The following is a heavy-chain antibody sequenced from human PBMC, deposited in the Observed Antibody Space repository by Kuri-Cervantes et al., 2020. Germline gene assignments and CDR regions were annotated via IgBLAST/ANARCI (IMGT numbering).Heavy chain of an antibody. CDR3: ARGPYGSGSYSYGMDV. CDR2: INHSGST. J-gene: IGHJ6*02. V-gene: IGHV4-34*01. Sequence: SQTLSLTCAVYVGSFSVYYWSWIRQPPGKGLEWIGEINHSGSTNYNPSLKSRVTISVDTSKNQFSLKLSSVTAADTAVYYCARGPYGSGSYSYGMDVWGQGTTVTVSS. D-gene: IGHD3-10*01. CDR1: VGSFSVYY.